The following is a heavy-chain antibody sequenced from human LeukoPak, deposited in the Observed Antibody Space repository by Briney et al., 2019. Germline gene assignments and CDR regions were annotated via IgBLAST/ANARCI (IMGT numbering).Heavy chain of an antibody. Sequence: GGSLRLSCAASGFTLSSYVMNWVGQAPGKGLEWVSAISGSGGSTYYADSVKGRFTISRDNSKNTLYLQMNSLRAEDTAVYYCAKGHIVVVIATQQIFDYWGQGTLVTVSS. J-gene: IGHJ4*02. CDR3: AKGHIVVVIATQQIFDY. CDR2: ISGSGGST. D-gene: IGHD2-21*01. V-gene: IGHV3-23*01. CDR1: GFTLSSYV.